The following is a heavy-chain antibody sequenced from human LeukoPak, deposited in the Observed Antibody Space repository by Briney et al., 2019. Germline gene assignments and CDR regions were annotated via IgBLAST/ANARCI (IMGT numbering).Heavy chain of an antibody. V-gene: IGHV3-30*02. CDR2: TRFDGKNK. CDR3: AKDKAILWFGELSL. D-gene: IGHD3-10*01. CDR1: GFTFSRYG. Sequence: GGSLRLSCAASGFTFSRYGMHWVRQAPGKGLEWVSFTRFDGKNKYYADSVKGRFTISRDNSKNTLYLQMNSLRAEDTAVYYCAKDKAILWFGELSLWGQGTLVTVSS. J-gene: IGHJ4*02.